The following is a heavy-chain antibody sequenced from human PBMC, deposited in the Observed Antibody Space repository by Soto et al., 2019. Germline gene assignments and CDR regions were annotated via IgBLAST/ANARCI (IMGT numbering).Heavy chain of an antibody. D-gene: IGHD5-12*01. V-gene: IGHV4-59*01. Sequence: SETLSLTCTVSGGSISSYYWSWIRQPPGKGLEWIAYMYYSGSTNYNPSLKRRVTTSVDTSKNQFSLKLSSVTAADTAVYYCARGLGVATVLYYYYGMDVWGQGTTVTV. CDR1: GGSISSYY. CDR2: MYYSGST. J-gene: IGHJ6*02. CDR3: ARGLGVATVLYYYYGMDV.